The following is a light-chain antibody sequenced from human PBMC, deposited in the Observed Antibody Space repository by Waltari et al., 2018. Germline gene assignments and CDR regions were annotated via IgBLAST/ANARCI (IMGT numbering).Light chain of an antibody. CDR3: HQHYNNPRT. V-gene: IGKV1-16*01. J-gene: IGKJ1*01. Sequence: DIQMTQSPSSLSASVGDRVTITCRASQDISNSLAWLQQKPGKAPNLLIYSASTLQRGVPARFSGSGSGTDFILTISSLQPEDFATYYCHQHYNNPRTFGQGTKVEVK. CDR1: QDISNS. CDR2: SAS.